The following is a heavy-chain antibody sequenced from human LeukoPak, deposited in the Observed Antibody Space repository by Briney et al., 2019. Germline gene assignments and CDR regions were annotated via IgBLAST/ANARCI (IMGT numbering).Heavy chain of an antibody. CDR2: IYSGGTT. CDR1: GFTVSTNY. CDR3: ARSGNGRSVFDY. J-gene: IGHJ4*02. Sequence: GSLRLSCAASGFTVSTNYMTWVRQAPGKGLEWVSVIYSGGTTYYADSVKGRFSISRDNSKNTLYLQMNSLRAEDTAVYYCARSGNGRSVFDYWGQGTLVTVSS. V-gene: IGHV3-66*01. D-gene: IGHD2-8*01.